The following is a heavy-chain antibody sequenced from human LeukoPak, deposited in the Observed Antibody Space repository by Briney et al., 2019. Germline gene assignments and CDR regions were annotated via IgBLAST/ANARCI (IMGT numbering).Heavy chain of an antibody. D-gene: IGHD5-12*01. CDR1: GFTFSTYW. CDR2: INTDGSTT. CDR3: AKDRTGYDFTFDY. J-gene: IGHJ4*02. V-gene: IGHV3-74*01. Sequence: AGGSLRLSCAASGFTFSTYWMHWVRQSPGKGLVWVSRINTDGSTTSYADSVKGRFTISRDNPKNTLFVQMNSLRDEDTGVYYCAKDRTGYDFTFDYWGQGTLVTVSS.